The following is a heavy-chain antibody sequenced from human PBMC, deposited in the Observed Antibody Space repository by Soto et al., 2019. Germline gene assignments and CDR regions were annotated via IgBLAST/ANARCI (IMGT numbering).Heavy chain of an antibody. CDR2: INAGNGNT. V-gene: IGHV1-3*05. CDR3: ARDPSYYGMDV. J-gene: IGHJ6*02. Sequence: QVQLVQSGAEEKKPGASVKVSCKASGYTFTSYAMHWVRQAPGQRLEWMGWINAGNGNTKYSQKFQGRVTITRDTPASTAYLELTSLRSEDTAVYYCARDPSYYGMDVWGPGTTVTVSS. CDR1: GYTFTSYA.